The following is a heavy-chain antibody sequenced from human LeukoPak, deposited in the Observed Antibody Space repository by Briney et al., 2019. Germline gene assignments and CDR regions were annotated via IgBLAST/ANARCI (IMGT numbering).Heavy chain of an antibody. Sequence: SSETLSLTCAVSGASISSSNWWSWVRQPPGRGLEWIGEIYHSGGTNYTPSLKSRVTTSIDRSENQFSLKLSSVTAADTAVYYCALIPRGIAVPGTDLWGQGTLVTVSS. CDR2: IYHSGGT. V-gene: IGHV4-4*02. D-gene: IGHD6-19*01. CDR3: ALIPRGIAVPGTDL. CDR1: GASISSSNW. J-gene: IGHJ5*02.